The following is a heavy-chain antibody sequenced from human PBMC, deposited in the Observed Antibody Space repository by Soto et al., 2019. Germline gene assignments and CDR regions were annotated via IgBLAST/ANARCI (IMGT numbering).Heavy chain of an antibody. V-gene: IGHV1-18*01. CDR1: GGTFSSYT. CDR2: ISAYNGNT. D-gene: IGHD1-20*01. CDR3: ARVRYNWNRESTNWFDP. Sequence: GASVKVSCKASGGTFSSYTISWVRQAPGQGLEWMGWISAYNGNTNYAQKLQGRVTMTTDTSTSTAYMELRSLRSDDTAVYYCARVRYNWNRESTNWFDPWGQGTLVTVSS. J-gene: IGHJ5*02.